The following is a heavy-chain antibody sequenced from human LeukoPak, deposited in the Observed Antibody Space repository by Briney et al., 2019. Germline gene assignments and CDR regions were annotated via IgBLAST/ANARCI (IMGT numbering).Heavy chain of an antibody. CDR2: IYSSGST. CDR1: GGSTSSTSYY. D-gene: IGHD2-2*01. J-gene: IGHJ2*01. V-gene: IGHV4-39*01. CDR3: VRSGGYCSTITCHVDYFDL. Sequence: PSETLSLTCIVSGGSTSSTSYYWGWIRQPPGKDLEWIGSIYSSGSTYYNPSLKSRVTISIDTSKNQFSLKLSSVTAADTAVYYCVRSGGYCSTITCHVDYFDLWGRGTLVTVSS.